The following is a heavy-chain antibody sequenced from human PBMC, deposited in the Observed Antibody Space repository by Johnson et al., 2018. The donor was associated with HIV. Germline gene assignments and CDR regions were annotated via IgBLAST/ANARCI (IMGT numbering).Heavy chain of an antibody. V-gene: IGHV3-30*02. D-gene: IGHD3-16*01. Sequence: QVQLVESGGGVVQPGGSLRLSCAASGFTFSSYGMHWVRQAPGNGLEWVAFRRYDGSNKYYADSVKGRFTISRDNSKNTLYLQMNSLRVEDTAVYYCAKDFVAFWGRPADAFDIWGQGTMVTVSS. CDR1: GFTFSSYG. J-gene: IGHJ3*02. CDR3: AKDFVAFWGRPADAFDI. CDR2: RRYDGSNK.